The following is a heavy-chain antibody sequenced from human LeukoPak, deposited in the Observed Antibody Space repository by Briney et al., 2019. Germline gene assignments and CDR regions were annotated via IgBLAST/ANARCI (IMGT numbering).Heavy chain of an antibody. D-gene: IGHD1-26*01. Sequence: GGSLRFSCAASGFTFSSYGMHWVRQAPGKGLEWVAVISYDGSNKYYADSVKGRFTISRDNSKNTLYLQMNSLRAEDTAVYYCARTGSYDYSPYFDYWGQGTLVTVSS. CDR1: GFTFSSYG. V-gene: IGHV3-30*03. J-gene: IGHJ4*02. CDR2: ISYDGSNK. CDR3: ARTGSYDYSPYFDY.